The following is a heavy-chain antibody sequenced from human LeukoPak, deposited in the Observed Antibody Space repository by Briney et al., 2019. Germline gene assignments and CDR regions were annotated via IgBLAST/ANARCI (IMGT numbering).Heavy chain of an antibody. CDR2: ISSSSDYT. J-gene: IGHJ4*02. CDR3: ARGGGSNYFDH. Sequence: GGSLRLSCAASGXTFSDYYMSWIRQAPGKGLEWVSYISSSSDYTNYADSVKGPFTISRDNAKNSLYLQLNSLRVEDTAVYYCARGGGSNYFDHWGQGTLVTVSS. D-gene: IGHD3-16*01. V-gene: IGHV3-11*05. CDR1: GXTFSDYY.